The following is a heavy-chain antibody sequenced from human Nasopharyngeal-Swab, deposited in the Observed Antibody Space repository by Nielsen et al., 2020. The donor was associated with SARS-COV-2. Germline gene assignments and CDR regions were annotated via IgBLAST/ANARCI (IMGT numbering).Heavy chain of an antibody. J-gene: IGHJ6*02. CDR2: MNPNSGNT. D-gene: IGHD6-13*01. V-gene: IGHV1-8*02. CDR1: GGTFSSYA. Sequence: ASVKVSCKASGGTFSSYAINWVRQATGQGLEWMGWMNPNSGNTGYAQKFQGRVTMTRNTSISTAYMELSSLRSEDTAVYYCAREGQQLVLDYYGMDVWGQGTTVTVSS. CDR3: AREGQQLVLDYYGMDV.